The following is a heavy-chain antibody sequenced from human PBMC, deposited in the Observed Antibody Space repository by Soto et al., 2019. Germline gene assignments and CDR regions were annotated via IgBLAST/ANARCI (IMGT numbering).Heavy chain of an antibody. V-gene: IGHV1-3*01. D-gene: IGHD6-13*01. CDR2: INAGNGNT. Sequence: ASVKVSCKASGYTFTSYAMHWVRQAPGQRLEWMGWINAGNGNTKYSQKFQGRVTITRDTSASTAYMELSSLRSEDTAVYYCARRVAAAGTGCFDYWGQGTLVTV. CDR1: GYTFTSYA. J-gene: IGHJ4*02. CDR3: ARRVAAAGTGCFDY.